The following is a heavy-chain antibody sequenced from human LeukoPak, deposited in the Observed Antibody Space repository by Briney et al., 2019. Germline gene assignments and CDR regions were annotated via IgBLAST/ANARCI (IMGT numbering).Heavy chain of an antibody. CDR1: GYTFTSYG. CDR2: ISAYNGNT. Sequence: GASVKVSCKASGYTFTSYGISWVRQAPGQGLEWMGWISAYNGNTNYAQKLQGRVTMTTDTSTSTAYMELSSLRSGDTAVYYCASRARRDGYKAIFDYWGQGTLVTVSS. V-gene: IGHV1-18*01. CDR3: ASRARRDGYKAIFDY. J-gene: IGHJ4*02. D-gene: IGHD5-24*01.